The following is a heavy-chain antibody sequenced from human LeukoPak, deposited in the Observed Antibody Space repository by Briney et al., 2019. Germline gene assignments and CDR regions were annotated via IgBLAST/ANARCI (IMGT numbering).Heavy chain of an antibody. D-gene: IGHD5-18*01. Sequence: PSETLSLTCTVSGGSISSVGDHWGWIRQPPGKGLEWFGTVYQSGTTYSSPSPKSRVTMSVDRAINTFSWEVRPVSAADTAVYDCARHKKVDDVDTFNWFDPWGQGTLVTVSS. CDR2: VYQSGTT. V-gene: IGHV4-39*01. CDR1: GGSISSVGDH. CDR3: ARHKKVDDVDTFNWFDP. J-gene: IGHJ5*02.